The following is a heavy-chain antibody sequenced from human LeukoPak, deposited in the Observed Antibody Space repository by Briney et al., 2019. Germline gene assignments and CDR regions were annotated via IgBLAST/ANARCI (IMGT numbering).Heavy chain of an antibody. CDR2: INHSGST. CDR3: ARAAPYYYYMDV. J-gene: IGHJ6*03. V-gene: IGHV4-34*01. CDR1: GGSFSGYY. Sequence: SETLSLTCAVYGGSFSGYYWSWIRQPPGKGLEWIGEINHSGSTNYNPSLKSRVTISVGTSKNQFSLKLSSVTAADTAVYYCARAAPYYYYMDVWGKGTTVTVSS.